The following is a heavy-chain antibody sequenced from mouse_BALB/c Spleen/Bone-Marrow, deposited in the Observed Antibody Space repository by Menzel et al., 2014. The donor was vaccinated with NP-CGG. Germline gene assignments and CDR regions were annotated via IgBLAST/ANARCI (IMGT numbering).Heavy chain of an antibody. V-gene: IGHV2-6-7*01. Sequence: VQLQQSGPGLVAPSQSLSITCTASGFSLTVHSINWVRQPPGKGLEWLGMIWGDGSPDYNSVLKSRLSISKDNSKSXMFLKMNSVQTDDTARYYCVRDGYPRVMDYWGQGTSVTGSS. CDR2: IWGDGSP. CDR3: VRDGYPRVMDY. D-gene: IGHD2-14*01. CDR1: GFSLTVHS. J-gene: IGHJ4*01.